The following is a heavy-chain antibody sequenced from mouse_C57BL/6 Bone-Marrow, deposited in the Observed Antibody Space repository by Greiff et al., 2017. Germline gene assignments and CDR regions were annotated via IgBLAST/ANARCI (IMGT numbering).Heavy chain of an antibody. CDR2: ISSGSSTI. D-gene: IGHD2-4*01. Sequence: EVKLVESGGGLVKPGGSLKLSCAASGFTFSDYGMHWVRQAPEKGLEWVAYISSGSSTIYYADTVKGRFTISRDNAKNTLFLQMTRLRSEDTAMYYCARGYYDYHYYSMDYWGQGTSVTVSS. J-gene: IGHJ4*01. V-gene: IGHV5-17*01. CDR3: ARGYYDYHYYSMDY. CDR1: GFTFSDYG.